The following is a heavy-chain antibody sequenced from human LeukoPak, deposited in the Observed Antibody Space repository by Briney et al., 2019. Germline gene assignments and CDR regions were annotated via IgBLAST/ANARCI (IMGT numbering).Heavy chain of an antibody. Sequence: SETLSLTCAVYGGSFSGYYWSWIRQPPGKGLEWIGEINHSGSTNYNPSLKSRVTISVDTSKNQFSLKLSSVTAADTAVYYCARDQENWNDDWYFDLWGRGTLVTVSS. V-gene: IGHV4-34*01. J-gene: IGHJ2*01. D-gene: IGHD1-1*01. CDR3: ARDQENWNDDWYFDL. CDR2: INHSGST. CDR1: GGSFSGYY.